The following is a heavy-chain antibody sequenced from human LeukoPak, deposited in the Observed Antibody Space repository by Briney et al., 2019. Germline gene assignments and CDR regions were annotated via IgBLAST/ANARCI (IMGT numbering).Heavy chain of an antibody. D-gene: IGHD6-19*01. CDR3: TRDSGRFRLDY. J-gene: IGHJ4*02. V-gene: IGHV3-7*01. CDR1: GFTFSTSW. Sequence: GGSLRLSCAASGFTFSTSWMNWVRQARGKGLEWVASINEDGSEKYYVDSVKGRLTVSRDNAKNSLYLQMNSLRVEDTAVYYCTRDSGRFRLDYWGQGILVTVSS. CDR2: INEDGSEK.